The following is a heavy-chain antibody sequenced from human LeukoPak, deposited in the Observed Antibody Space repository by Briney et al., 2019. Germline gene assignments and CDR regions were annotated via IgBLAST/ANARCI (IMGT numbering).Heavy chain of an antibody. CDR3: AKAYGGTAAGLFDY. J-gene: IGHJ4*02. CDR2: IRYDGSNK. V-gene: IGHV3-30*02. CDR1: GFTFSSYG. D-gene: IGHD6-13*01. Sequence: GGSLRLSCAASGFTFSSYGMHWVRQAPGKGLEWVAFIRYDGSNKYYADSVKGRFTISRDNSKNTLYLQMNSLRAEDTAVCYCAKAYGGTAAGLFDYWGQGTLVTVSS.